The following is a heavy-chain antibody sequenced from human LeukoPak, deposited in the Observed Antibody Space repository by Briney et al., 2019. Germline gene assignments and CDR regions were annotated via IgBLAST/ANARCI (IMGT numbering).Heavy chain of an antibody. CDR2: IVVGSGNT. J-gene: IGHJ6*02. D-gene: IGHD3-22*01. CDR1: GFTFTSSA. CDR3: VADPSLVYDSSGYYYRYYYYYYGMDV. Sequence: SVKVSCKASGFTFTSSAVQWVRQARGQRLEWIGRIVVGSGNTNYAQKFQERVTITRDMSTSTAYMELSSLRSEDTAVYYCVADPSLVYDSSGYYYRYYYYYYGMDVWGQGTTVTVSS. V-gene: IGHV1-58*01.